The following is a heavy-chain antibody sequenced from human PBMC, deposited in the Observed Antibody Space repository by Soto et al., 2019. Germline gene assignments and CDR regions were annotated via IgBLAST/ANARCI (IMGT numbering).Heavy chain of an antibody. CDR3: ARHAAYDSVWGKSDGSDY. J-gene: IGHJ4*02. V-gene: IGHV4-39*01. Sequence: QLQLQESGPGLVKPSETLSLACTVSGGSISSNSYYWDWIRQPPGKGLEWIGSMYYSGATYHNPSLLSRVTISVDTSTDQFSLHLSSVTAADTAVYYCARHAAYDSVWGKSDGSDYWGQGTLVTVSS. CDR1: GGSISSNSYY. CDR2: MYYSGAT. D-gene: IGHD3-16*01.